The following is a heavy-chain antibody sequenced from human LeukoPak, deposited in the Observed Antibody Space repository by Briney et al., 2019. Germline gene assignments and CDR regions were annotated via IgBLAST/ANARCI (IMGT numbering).Heavy chain of an antibody. CDR2: INPDGSTT. D-gene: IGHD3-3*01. CDR1: GFTFSRYW. CDR3: ARVSTYNFWSGSYSTTYYMDV. Sequence: GGSLRLSCEASGFTFSRYWMHWVRQAPGKGLVWVSRINPDGSTTSYADSVKGRFTISRDNAKNTLYLQMNSLRAEDTAVYYCARVSTYNFWSGSYSTTYYMDVWGKGTTVTVSS. J-gene: IGHJ6*03. V-gene: IGHV3-74*01.